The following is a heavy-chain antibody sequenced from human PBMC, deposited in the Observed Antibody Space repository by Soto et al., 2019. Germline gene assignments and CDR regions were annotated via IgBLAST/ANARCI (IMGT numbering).Heavy chain of an antibody. CDR2: IYYSGST. CDR3: ARGAYCSRDCYSHYFDS. V-gene: IGHV4-30-4*01. D-gene: IGHD2-21*02. Sequence: SETLSLTCAVSGGSISSGDYYWSWIRQPPGKGLEWIGYIYYSGSTYYNPSLKSRVTISVDTSKNQFSLKLSSVTAADTAVYYCARGAYCSRDCYSHYFDSWGQGILVTVSS. CDR1: GGSISSGDYY. J-gene: IGHJ4*02.